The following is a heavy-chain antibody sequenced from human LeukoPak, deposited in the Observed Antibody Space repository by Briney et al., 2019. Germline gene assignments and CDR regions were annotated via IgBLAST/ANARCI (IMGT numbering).Heavy chain of an antibody. D-gene: IGHD7-27*01. CDR3: ARDDKLGDDYFDY. CDR1: GYTFTGYY. CDR2: INPNSGGT. V-gene: IGHV1-2*02. Sequence: GASVKVSCKXSGYTFTGYYIHWVRQAPGQGLEWMGWINPNSGGTNYSQKFQGRVTMTRDTSISTAYMELSRLKSDDTAVYYCARDDKLGDDYFDYWGQGTLVTVSS. J-gene: IGHJ4*02.